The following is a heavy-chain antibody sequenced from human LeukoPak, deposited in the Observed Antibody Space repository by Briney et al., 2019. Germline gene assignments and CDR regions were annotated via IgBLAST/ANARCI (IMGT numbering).Heavy chain of an antibody. Sequence: ASVKVSCKASGFTFTSSAMQWVRQAPGQRLEWIGWIVVGSGNTNYAQKFQERVTITRDMSTSTAYMELSSLRSEDTAVYYCAAHPGSRESDPDYWGQGTLVTVSS. D-gene: IGHD3-10*01. CDR1: GFTFTSSA. V-gene: IGHV1-58*02. J-gene: IGHJ4*02. CDR3: AAHPGSRESDPDY. CDR2: IVVGSGNT.